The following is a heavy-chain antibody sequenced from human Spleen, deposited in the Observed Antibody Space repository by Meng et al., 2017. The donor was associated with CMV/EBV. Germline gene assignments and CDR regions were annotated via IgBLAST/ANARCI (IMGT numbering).Heavy chain of an antibody. CDR3: AVLHCSSTSCNDY. D-gene: IGHD2-2*01. V-gene: IGHV3-33*01. CDR2: RGYNGSNK. Sequence: ASGFTFRSYGMHWGRQAQGKGLEWVAGRGYNGSNKDYADAVKGRFTISRENSKNTLYLKMNSLRAEDTAVYYCAVLHCSSTSCNDYWGQGTLVTVSS. J-gene: IGHJ4*02. CDR1: GFTFRSYG.